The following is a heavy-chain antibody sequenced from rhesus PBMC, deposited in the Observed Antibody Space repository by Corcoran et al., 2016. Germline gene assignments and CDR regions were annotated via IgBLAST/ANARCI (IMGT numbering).Heavy chain of an antibody. CDR3: VKDRNTFDF. V-gene: IGHV4S2*01. Sequence: QVQLQESGPGLVQPSETLPLTCAVSGASMSRNYWNWGRQAPGKGLEWIGRIFGSGGNTDYNPSLESRVTISIDTSKNQLSLRVNSVTAADTAVYYCVKDRNTFDFWGQGIKVTVSS. J-gene: IGHJ4*01. CDR1: GASMSRNY. D-gene: IGHD1-38*01. CDR2: IFGSGGNT.